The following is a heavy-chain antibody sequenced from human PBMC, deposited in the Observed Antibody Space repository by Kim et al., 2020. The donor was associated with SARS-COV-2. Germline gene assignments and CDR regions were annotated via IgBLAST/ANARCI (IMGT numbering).Heavy chain of an antibody. CDR3: ARGHATLDLES. Sequence: SETLSLTCAVYGGSFSDYHWNWIRQPPGRRLEWMGEITHSGSTNLNSALKSRVTISVDASKSQFALKLSVVSDADTAVYYCARGHATLDLESWGQGAKV. CDR1: GGSFSDYH. J-gene: IGHJ3*01. V-gene: IGHV4-34*01. CDR2: ITHSGST. D-gene: IGHD1-1*01.